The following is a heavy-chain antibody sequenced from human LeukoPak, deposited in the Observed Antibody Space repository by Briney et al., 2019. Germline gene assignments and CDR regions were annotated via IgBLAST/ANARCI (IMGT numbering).Heavy chain of an antibody. CDR2: MNPNSGNT. CDR3: ARGAGDYYYYYGMDV. J-gene: IGHJ6*02. D-gene: IGHD2-21*02. CDR1: GYTFTSYD. Sequence: GASVKVFCKASGYTFTSYDINWVRQATGQGLEWMGWMNPNSGNTGYAQKFQGRVTMTRNTSISTAYMELSSLRSEDTTVYYCARGAGDYYYYYGMDVWGQGTTVTVSS. V-gene: IGHV1-8*01.